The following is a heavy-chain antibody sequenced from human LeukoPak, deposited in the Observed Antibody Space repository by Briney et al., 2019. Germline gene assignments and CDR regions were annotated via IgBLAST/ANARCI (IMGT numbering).Heavy chain of an antibody. Sequence: GGSLRLSCEASGFTFSSYWMTWVRQAPGKGLEWVSYISSSGSTIYYADSVKGRFTISRDNAKNSLYLQMNSLRAEDTAVYYCARGVGVHYYYYYMDVWGKGTTVTVSS. CDR3: ARGVGVHYYYYYMDV. CDR1: GFTFSSYW. V-gene: IGHV3-48*04. J-gene: IGHJ6*03. CDR2: ISSSGSTI. D-gene: IGHD2-15*01.